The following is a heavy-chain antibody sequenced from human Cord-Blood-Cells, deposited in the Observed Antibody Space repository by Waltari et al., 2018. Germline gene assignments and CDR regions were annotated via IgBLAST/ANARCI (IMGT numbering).Heavy chain of an antibody. J-gene: IGHJ3*02. D-gene: IGHD1-26*01. CDR3: ARTLGGSYYAFDI. CDR1: GGSISSSSYY. CDR2: IYYSGRT. Sequence: QLQLQESGPGLVKPSETLSLTCTVSGGSISSSSYYWGWIRQPPGKGLEWIGSIYYSGRTYYNPSLKSRVTISVDTSKNQFSLKLSSVTAADTAVYYCARTLGGSYYAFDIWGQGTMVTVSS. V-gene: IGHV4-39*01.